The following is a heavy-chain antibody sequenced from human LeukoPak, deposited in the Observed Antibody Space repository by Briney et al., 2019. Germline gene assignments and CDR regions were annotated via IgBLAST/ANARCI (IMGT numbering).Heavy chain of an antibody. Sequence: QTGGSLRLYCAASGFTFNNYAMSWVRQAPGKGLEWVSGISGSGSRTYYADSVKGRFTISRDNSKNTLYVQMNSLRAEDTAVYYCAKDGGTALVDYWGQGTLVTVSS. V-gene: IGHV3-23*01. J-gene: IGHJ4*02. CDR1: GFTFNNYA. CDR3: AKDGGTALVDY. CDR2: ISGSGSRT. D-gene: IGHD1-26*01.